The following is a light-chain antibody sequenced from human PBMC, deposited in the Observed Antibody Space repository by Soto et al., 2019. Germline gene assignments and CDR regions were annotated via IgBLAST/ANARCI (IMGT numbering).Light chain of an antibody. CDR3: SSYAGSNNTV. CDR1: SSDVGGYNY. J-gene: IGLJ1*01. CDR2: EVS. V-gene: IGLV2-8*01. Sequence: QSVLTQPPSASGSPGQSVTISCTGTSSDVGGYNYVSWYQQHPGKAPKLMIYEVSKRPSGVPDRFSGSKSGNTASLTVSGLQAEDKADYYCSSYAGSNNTVFGAGTKLTVL.